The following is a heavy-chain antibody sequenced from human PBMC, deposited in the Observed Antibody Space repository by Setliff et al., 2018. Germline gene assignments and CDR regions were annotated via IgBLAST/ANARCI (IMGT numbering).Heavy chain of an antibody. CDR3: ARTCSGSGCYAGLES. V-gene: IGHV3-33*08. Sequence: GSLRLSCAASGFTFSTYSMNWVRQAPGKGLEWVAVIWDDGVRKYHADSVKGRFTISRDNSKNTLYLQMNSLRPEDTAVYYCARTCSGSGCYAGLESWGQGTPVTAPQ. D-gene: IGHD2-15*01. CDR2: IWDDGVRK. J-gene: IGHJ4*02. CDR1: GFTFSTYS.